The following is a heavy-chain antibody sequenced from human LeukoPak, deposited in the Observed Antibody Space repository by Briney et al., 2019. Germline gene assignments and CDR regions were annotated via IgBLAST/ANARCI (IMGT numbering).Heavy chain of an antibody. D-gene: IGHD5-18*01. CDR1: GGTFGSYV. J-gene: IGHJ2*01. Sequence: SVKVSRKASGGTFGSYVISWVRQAPGQGLEWMGGIIPIFGTAHYAQKFQGRLTITADESTSTVYMEMSSLRSEDTAMYYCAKEGDTALVTGYFDLWGRGTLVTVSA. CDR2: IIPIFGTA. V-gene: IGHV1-69*13. CDR3: AKEGDTALVTGYFDL.